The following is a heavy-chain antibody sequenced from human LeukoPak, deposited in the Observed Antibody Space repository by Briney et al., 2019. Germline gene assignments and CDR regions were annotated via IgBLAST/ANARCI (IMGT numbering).Heavy chain of an antibody. CDR1: GGTFSSYA. CDR2: IIPIFGTA. CDR3: ASTSSGYHTFDY. Sequence: GASVKVSCKASGGTFSSYAISWVRQAPGQGLEWMGGIIPIFGTANCAQKFQGRVTITADESTSTAYMELSSLRSEDTAVYYCASTSSGYHTFDYWGQGTLVTVSS. D-gene: IGHD3-22*01. V-gene: IGHV1-69*13. J-gene: IGHJ4*02.